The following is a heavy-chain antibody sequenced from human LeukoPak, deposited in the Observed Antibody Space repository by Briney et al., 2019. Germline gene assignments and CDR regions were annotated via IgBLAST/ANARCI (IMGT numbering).Heavy chain of an antibody. V-gene: IGHV3-30*02. Sequence: PGGSLRLSCAASGFTFSSYGMHWVRQAPGKGLEWVAFIRYDGSNKYYADSVKGRFTISRDNSKNTLYLQMNSLRAEDTAVYYCARNNYGSGTKFKYWGQGTLVTVSS. D-gene: IGHD3-10*01. CDR1: GFTFSSYG. CDR3: ARNNYGSGTKFKY. J-gene: IGHJ4*02. CDR2: IRYDGSNK.